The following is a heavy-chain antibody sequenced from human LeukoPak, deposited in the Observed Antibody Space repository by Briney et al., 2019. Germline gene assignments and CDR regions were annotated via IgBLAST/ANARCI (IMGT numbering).Heavy chain of an antibody. Sequence: GESLKISCAAPGFPFSSYVMHWLRQAPGKGLEWVAVIWFDGGKIYYADSVKGRFTISRDNSKNTLYLQMNSLRAEDTAVYHCARDFTNIRGGGYFDNWGQGTLVTVSS. CDR2: IWFDGGKI. CDR3: ARDFTNIRGGGYFDN. D-gene: IGHD2/OR15-2a*01. J-gene: IGHJ4*02. V-gene: IGHV3-33*01. CDR1: GFPFSSYV.